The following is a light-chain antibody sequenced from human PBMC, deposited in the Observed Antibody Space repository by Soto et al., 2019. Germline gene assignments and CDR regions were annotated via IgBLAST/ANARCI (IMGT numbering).Light chain of an antibody. Sequence: EIVLTQSPGTLSLSPGERATLSCRASQSVTRSYLAWYQQKPGQAPSLLLYGASSSATGIPDRFSGSGSGTDFTLTISRLEPEDFAVYYCQQYGSSRRTFGQGTKVEIK. CDR2: GAS. CDR3: QQYGSSRRT. V-gene: IGKV3-20*01. CDR1: QSVTRSY. J-gene: IGKJ1*01.